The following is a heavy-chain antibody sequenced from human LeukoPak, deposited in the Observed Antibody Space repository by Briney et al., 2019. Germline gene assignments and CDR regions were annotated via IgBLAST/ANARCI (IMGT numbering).Heavy chain of an antibody. Sequence: GGSLRLSCAASGFTFSSYWMSWVRQAPGKGLEWVANIKQDGSEKYYVDSVKGRFTISRDNAKNSLYLQMNSLRAEDTAVYYCARPPRSSWYLDRGYFDLWGRGTLVTVSS. J-gene: IGHJ2*01. CDR2: IKQDGSEK. D-gene: IGHD6-13*01. CDR1: GFTFSSYW. CDR3: ARPPRSSWYLDRGYFDL. V-gene: IGHV3-7*01.